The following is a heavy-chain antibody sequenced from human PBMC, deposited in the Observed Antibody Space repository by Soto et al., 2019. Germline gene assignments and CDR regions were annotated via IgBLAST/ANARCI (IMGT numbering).Heavy chain of an antibody. D-gene: IGHD2-15*01. Sequence: QVHLQESGPGLVKPSQTLSLTCTVSGDSISSNGYYWSWIRQHPGKGLEWIGYIYYSGSTYYNPSLKSRVTISLDTSKKQFPLKLSSVTAADTAVYYCASDQRWSNQFYGMDVWGQGTTVTVSS. CDR3: ASDQRWSNQFYGMDV. J-gene: IGHJ6*02. CDR2: IYYSGST. V-gene: IGHV4-31*03. CDR1: GDSISSNGYY.